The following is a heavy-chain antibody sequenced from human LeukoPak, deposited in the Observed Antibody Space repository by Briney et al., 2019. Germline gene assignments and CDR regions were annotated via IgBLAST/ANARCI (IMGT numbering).Heavy chain of an antibody. D-gene: IGHD5-24*01. CDR3: ARDDLTNGYNGNF. CDR2: INEGSNNI. J-gene: IGHJ1*01. CDR1: GFTFRRYS. Sequence: PAGGSLRLSCAASGFTFRRYSMNWIRQAPGKGLEWISYINEGSNNIFYADSVKGRFTISRDNAKNSLHLQMNSLRVDDTAVYYCARDDLTNGYNGNFWGQGTLVTVSS. V-gene: IGHV3-48*01.